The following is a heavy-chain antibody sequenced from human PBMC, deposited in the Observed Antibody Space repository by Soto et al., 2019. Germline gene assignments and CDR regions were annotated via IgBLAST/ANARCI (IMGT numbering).Heavy chain of an antibody. CDR3: ATPGGFGMDV. CDR1: GYNFATHW. D-gene: IGHD5-12*01. V-gene: IGHV5-51*01. Sequence: EVQLVQSAAEVKKPGESLKISCPGSGYNFATHWIGWVRHKAGKGLEWMGIIFPGDAETRYSPSFQGHITISADKSISIAYLRWSSLKASDTGMYYCATPGGFGMDVWGQGTTVTVSS. J-gene: IGHJ6*02. CDR2: IFPGDAET.